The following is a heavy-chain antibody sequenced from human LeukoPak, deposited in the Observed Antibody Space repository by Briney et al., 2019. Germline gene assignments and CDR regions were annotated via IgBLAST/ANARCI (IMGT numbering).Heavy chain of an antibody. CDR1: GGSISSYY. CDR2: IYYSKST. CDR3: ARHGSSWTHFDY. V-gene: IGHV4-59*08. J-gene: IGHJ4*02. Sequence: PSETLSLTCTVSGGSISSYYWSWIRQPPGKGLEWIGYIYYSKSTNYNPSLKSRVTISVDTSKNQFSLKLSSVTAADTAVYYCARHGSSWTHFDYWGQGTLVTVSS. D-gene: IGHD6-13*01.